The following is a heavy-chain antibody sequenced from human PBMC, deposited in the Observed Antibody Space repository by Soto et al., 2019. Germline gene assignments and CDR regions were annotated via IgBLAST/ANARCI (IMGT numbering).Heavy chain of an antibody. CDR1: GLLFSSNY. V-gene: IGHV3-66*01. CDR2: IYGDGTT. Sequence: GGSLRLSCAASGLLFSSNYMTWVRQAPGKGLEWVSVIYGDGTTYYTDSVKGRFTISRDNSKNTVSLQMNSLRAEDTAVYYCTRVSYCSTPSCYDGWFDPWGQGTLVTVSS. D-gene: IGHD2-2*01. CDR3: TRVSYCSTPSCYDGWFDP. J-gene: IGHJ5*02.